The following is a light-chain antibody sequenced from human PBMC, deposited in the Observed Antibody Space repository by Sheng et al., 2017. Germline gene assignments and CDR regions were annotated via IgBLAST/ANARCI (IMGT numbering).Light chain of an antibody. J-gene: IGKJ1*01. Sequence: DIQMTQSPSSLSASVGDRVTITCRASQDIRNYVAWFQQKPGKVPKPLIYAASHLQSGVPSKFSCSGYGTEFTLTISGLQPEDFATYYCHQYENFPRTFGQGTRV. CDR2: AAS. V-gene: IGKV1-16*02. CDR1: QDIRNY. CDR3: HQYENFPRT.